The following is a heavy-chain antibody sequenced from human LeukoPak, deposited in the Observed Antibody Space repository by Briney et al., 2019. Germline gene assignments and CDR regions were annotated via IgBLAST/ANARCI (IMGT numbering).Heavy chain of an antibody. CDR1: GFIFSTYW. J-gene: IGHJ4*02. V-gene: IGHV3-7*01. D-gene: IGHD6-19*01. CDR2: INQDGSES. Sequence: GSLRLSCAASGFIFSTYWMSWVRQAPGKGLEWVANINQDGSESYYVDSVKGRFTISRDNAKNSLYLQMNSLRVEDTAVYYCARDTDSSGWYWGYWGQGTLVTVSS. CDR3: ARDTDSSGWYWGY.